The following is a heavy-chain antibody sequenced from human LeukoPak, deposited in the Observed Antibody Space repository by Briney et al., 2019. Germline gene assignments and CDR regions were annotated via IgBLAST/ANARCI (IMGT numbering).Heavy chain of an antibody. V-gene: IGHV4-59*01. CDR2: IYYSGST. CDR3: ARALYGGNPHGYY. D-gene: IGHD4-23*01. CDR1: GGSISSYY. Sequence: SETLSLTCTVSGGSISSYYWSWIRQPPGKGLERIGYIYYSGSTNYNPSLKSRVTISVDTSKNQFSLKLSSVTAADTAVYYCARALYGGNPHGYYWGQGTLVTVSS. J-gene: IGHJ4*02.